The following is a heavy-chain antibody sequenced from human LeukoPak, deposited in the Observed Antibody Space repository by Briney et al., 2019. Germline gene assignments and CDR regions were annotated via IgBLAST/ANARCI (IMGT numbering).Heavy chain of an antibody. Sequence: SETLSLTCAVYGGSFSGYYWSWIRQPPGKGLEWIGEINHSGSTNYNPSLKSRVTISVDTSKNQFSLKLSSVTAADTAVYYCARRGIFYPQRFDPWGQGTLVTVSS. CDR3: ARRGIFYPQRFDP. CDR2: INHSGST. J-gene: IGHJ5*02. CDR1: GGSFSGYY. D-gene: IGHD2/OR15-2a*01. V-gene: IGHV4-34*01.